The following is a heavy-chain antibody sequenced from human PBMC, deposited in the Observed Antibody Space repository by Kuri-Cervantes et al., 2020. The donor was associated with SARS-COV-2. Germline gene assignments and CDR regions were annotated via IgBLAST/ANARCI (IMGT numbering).Heavy chain of an antibody. J-gene: IGHJ4*02. V-gene: IGHV1-18*01. D-gene: IGHD3-16*01. CDR1: NYTFTSYG. Sequence: ASVKVSCKASNYTFTSYGVNWVRQAPGQGLEWMGWISAYNGNANLAEKLQGRVTMTTDTSTSTAYMELSRLRSDDTAVYYCATDWGLRYYFDYWGQGTLVTVSS. CDR2: ISAYNGNA. CDR3: ATDWGLRYYFDY.